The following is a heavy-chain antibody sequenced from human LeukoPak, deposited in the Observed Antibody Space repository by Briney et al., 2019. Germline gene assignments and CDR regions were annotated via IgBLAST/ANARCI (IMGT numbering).Heavy chain of an antibody. J-gene: IGHJ4*02. D-gene: IGHD6-19*01. CDR2: IRYDGSTK. CDR1: GFIFSSYG. Sequence: GGSLRLSCAASGFIFSSYGMYWVRQAPGKGLEWVAYIRYDGSTKYYADSVKGRFTISRDDSKNTLFLQMSSLRVEDTAVYYCAKGIMGTQWLVLGDYWGQGTLVTVSS. CDR3: AKGIMGTQWLVLGDY. V-gene: IGHV3-30*02.